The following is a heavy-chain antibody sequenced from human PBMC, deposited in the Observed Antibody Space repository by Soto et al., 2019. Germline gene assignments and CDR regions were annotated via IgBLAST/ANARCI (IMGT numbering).Heavy chain of an antibody. V-gene: IGHV3-21*06. Sequence: GGSLRLSCAASGFMFSKYTMNWVRQAPGKGLEWVSSISSTGTDVDDTDSVKGRFIISRDNANNLVFLQMDSLRVEDTAVYYCARARSDYYAMDVWGQGTTVTVSS. CDR1: GFMFSKYT. CDR3: ARARSDYYAMDV. J-gene: IGHJ6*02. CDR2: ISSTGTDV.